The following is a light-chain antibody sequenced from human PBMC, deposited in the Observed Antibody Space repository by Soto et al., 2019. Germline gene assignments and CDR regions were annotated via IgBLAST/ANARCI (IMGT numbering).Light chain of an antibody. J-gene: IGKJ1*01. V-gene: IGKV3-15*01. CDR2: GAS. CDR1: QSVSSN. CDR3: QHYNNWPPWT. Sequence: EIVMTQSPATLSVSPGERATLSCRASQSVSSNLAWYQQKPGQAPRLLIYGASTRDTGIPARFSGSGSGTEFPLTISSLQSEDFAVYYCQHYNNWPPWTFGQGTKVEIK.